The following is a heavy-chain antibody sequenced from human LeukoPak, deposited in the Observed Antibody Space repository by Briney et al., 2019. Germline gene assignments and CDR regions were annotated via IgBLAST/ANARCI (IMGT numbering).Heavy chain of an antibody. J-gene: IGHJ6*02. CDR1: GGSISSYY. CDR3: ARHSGSYYYYYYYGMDV. V-gene: IGHV4-59*01. D-gene: IGHD1-26*01. CDR2: IYYSGST. Sequence: TTSETLSLTCTVSGGSISSYYWSWIRQPPGKGLEWIGYIYYSGSTNYNPSLKSRVTISVDTSKNQFSLKLSSVTAADTAVYYCARHSGSYYYYYYYGMDVWGQGTTVTVPS.